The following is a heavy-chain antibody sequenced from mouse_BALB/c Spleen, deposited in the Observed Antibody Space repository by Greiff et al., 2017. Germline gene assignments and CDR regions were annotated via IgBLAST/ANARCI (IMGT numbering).Heavy chain of an antibody. D-gene: IGHD1-1*01. Sequence: EVKLVESGGGLVKPGGSLKLSCAASGFTFSSYAMSWVRQTPEKRLEWVASISSGGSTYYPDSVKGRFTISRDNARNILYLQMSSLRSEDTAMYYCARGLITTVRGNAMDYWGQGTSVTVSS. CDR2: ISSGGST. V-gene: IGHV5-6-5*01. J-gene: IGHJ4*01. CDR1: GFTFSSYA. CDR3: ARGLITTVRGNAMDY.